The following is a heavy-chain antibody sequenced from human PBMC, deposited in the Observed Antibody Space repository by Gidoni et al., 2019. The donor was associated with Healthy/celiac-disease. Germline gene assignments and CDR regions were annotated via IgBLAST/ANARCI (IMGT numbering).Heavy chain of an antibody. CDR2: IYYSGST. CDR3: ARDRTSGASTTVYYDYGMDV. Sequence: QVQLQESGPGLVKPSETLSLTCTVSGGSISSYYWSWIRQPPGKGLEWIGYIYYSGSTNYNPSLKSRVTISVDTSKNQFSLKLSSVTAADTAVYYCARDRTSGASTTVYYDYGMDVWGQGTTVTVSS. J-gene: IGHJ6*02. CDR1: GGSISSYY. D-gene: IGHD4-17*01. V-gene: IGHV4-59*01.